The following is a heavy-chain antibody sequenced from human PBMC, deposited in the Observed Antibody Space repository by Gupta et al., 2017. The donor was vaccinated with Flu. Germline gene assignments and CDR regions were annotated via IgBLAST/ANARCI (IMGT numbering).Heavy chain of an antibody. CDR3: ARGTRPGRFDP. V-gene: IGHV1-2*02. Sequence: WVRQAPGQGLEWMGWINPNSGGTNYAQKFQGRVTMTRDTSISTAYMELSRLRSDDTAVYYCARGTRPGRFDPWGQGTLVTVSS. D-gene: IGHD1-1*01. CDR2: INPNSGGT. J-gene: IGHJ5*02.